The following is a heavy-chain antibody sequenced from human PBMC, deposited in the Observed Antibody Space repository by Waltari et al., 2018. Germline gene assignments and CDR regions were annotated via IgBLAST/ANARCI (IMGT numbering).Heavy chain of an antibody. D-gene: IGHD3-3*01. J-gene: IGHJ6*02. CDR1: GFTVSSNY. Sequence: EVQMVESGGGVIQPGGSLRLSCVVSGFTVSSNYMNWVRQALGKGLEWVSVIYGGDRTYYADSVKGRFTISRDNSKNTLYLQMNSLRAEDTAVYYCARSPSRSGIDYYYGLDVWGQGTTVTVSS. CDR3: ARSPSRSGIDYYYGLDV. V-gene: IGHV3-53*01. CDR2: IYGGDRT.